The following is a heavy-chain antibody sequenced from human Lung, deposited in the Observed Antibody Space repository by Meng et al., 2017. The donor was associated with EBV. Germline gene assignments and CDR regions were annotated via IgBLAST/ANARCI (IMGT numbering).Heavy chain of an antibody. CDR2: INEDGTIT. CDR1: EFTLRRYW. J-gene: IGHJ4*02. D-gene: IGHD1-14*01. CDR3: SRDLAGSDDY. Sequence: VQRVESGGAVVQPGGSLGLSWAASEFTLRRYWMHWVRQGPGKEPLWVSRINEDGTITNYADSVKGRFTISRDNAKNTLYLQMNNLRAEDTAVYYCSRDLAGSDDYWGRGTLVTVSS. V-gene: IGHV3-74*01.